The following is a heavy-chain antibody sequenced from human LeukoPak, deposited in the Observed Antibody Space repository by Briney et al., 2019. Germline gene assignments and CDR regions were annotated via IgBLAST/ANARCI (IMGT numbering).Heavy chain of an antibody. J-gene: IGHJ3*02. CDR1: GGSISSGGYY. D-gene: IGHD2-2*01. CDR3: ARDGGYCSSTSCLSNSAFDI. Sequence: NPSQTLSLTCTVSGGSISSGGYYWSWIRQHPGKGLEWIGYIHYSGSTYYNPSLKSRVTISVDTSKNQFSLKLSSVTAADTAVYYCARDGGYCSSTSCLSNSAFDIWGQGTMVSVSS. CDR2: IHYSGST. V-gene: IGHV4-31*03.